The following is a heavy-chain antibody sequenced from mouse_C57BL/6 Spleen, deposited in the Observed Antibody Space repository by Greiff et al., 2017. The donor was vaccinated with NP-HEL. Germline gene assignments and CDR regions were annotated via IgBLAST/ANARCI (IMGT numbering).Heavy chain of an antibody. CDR2: IYPGDGDT. V-gene: IGHV1-80*01. CDR1: GYASGSYW. D-gene: IGHD1-1*01. CDR3: AREFALYYYFDY. Sequence: QVQLKESGAELVKPGASVKISCKASGYASGSYWMNGVKKRPGKGLEWIGQIYPGDGDTNYNGKFKGKATLTADKSSSTAYMQLSSLTSEDSAVYFCAREFALYYYFDYWGQGTTLTVSS. J-gene: IGHJ2*01.